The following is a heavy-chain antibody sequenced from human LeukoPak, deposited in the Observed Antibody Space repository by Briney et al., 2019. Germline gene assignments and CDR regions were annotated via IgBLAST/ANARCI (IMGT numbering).Heavy chain of an antibody. CDR2: ISGSGGST. CDR1: GFTFSSYG. D-gene: IGHD3-22*01. Sequence: GGSLRLSCAASGFTFSSYGMSWVRQAPGKGLEWVSAISGSGGSTYYADSVKGRFTISRDNSKNSLYLQMNSLRAEDTALYYCGKDSGYYYDSSGYLGDYWGQGTLVTVSS. V-gene: IGHV3-23*01. CDR3: GKDSGYYYDSSGYLGDY. J-gene: IGHJ4*02.